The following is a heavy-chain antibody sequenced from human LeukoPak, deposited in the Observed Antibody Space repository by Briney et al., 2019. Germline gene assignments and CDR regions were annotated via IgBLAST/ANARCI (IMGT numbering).Heavy chain of an antibody. CDR3: AKAMIWDSYYFDY. J-gene: IGHJ4*02. CDR1: GFTFNNYA. V-gene: IGHV3-23*01. Sequence: PGGSLRLSCAASGFTFNNYAMSWLRQAPGKGLQWVSGISGSGGRTYYEDSVKGRFTISRDNSKNTLYLQMNSLRAEDTAVYYCAKAMIWDSYYFDYWGQGTLVTVSS. D-gene: IGHD3/OR15-3a*01. CDR2: ISGSGGRT.